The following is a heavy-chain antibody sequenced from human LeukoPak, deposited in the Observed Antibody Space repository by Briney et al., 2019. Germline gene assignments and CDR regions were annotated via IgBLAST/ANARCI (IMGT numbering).Heavy chain of an antibody. J-gene: IGHJ6*03. CDR3: AATSGWYPKVFYYYMDV. Sequence: SETLSLTCAVYGGSFSGYYWSWIRQPPGKGLEWIGVINHSGSTNYNPSLKSRVTISVDTSKNQFSLKLSSVTAADTAVYYCAATSGWYPKVFYYYMDVWGKGTTVTVSS. D-gene: IGHD6-19*01. CDR1: GGSFSGYY. CDR2: INHSGST. V-gene: IGHV4-34*01.